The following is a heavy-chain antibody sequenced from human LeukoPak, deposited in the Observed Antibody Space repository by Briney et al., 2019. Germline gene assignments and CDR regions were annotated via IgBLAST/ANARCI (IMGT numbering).Heavy chain of an antibody. CDR2: ISGSGDDP. D-gene: IGHD5-24*01. CDR3: AKQFVDI. V-gene: IGHV3-23*01. Sequence: GGSLRLSCAASGLTFSNYAMSWVRQAPGKGLEWVSSISGSGDDPSYADSVKGRFTISRDNSRNTLYLQMNSLRAEDTAVYYCAKQFVDIWGQGTLVTVSS. J-gene: IGHJ5*02. CDR1: GLTFSNYA.